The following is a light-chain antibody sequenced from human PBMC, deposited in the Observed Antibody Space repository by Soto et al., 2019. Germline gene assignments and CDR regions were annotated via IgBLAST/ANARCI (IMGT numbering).Light chain of an antibody. J-gene: IGLJ1*01. CDR3: CSYAGSSTLYV. Sequence: QSVLTQPASVSGSPGQSITISCTGTSSDVGSYNLVSWYQQHPGKAPKLMIYEVSKRPSGVSNRFSGSKSGNTASLTISGLQAEDEAAYYCCSYAGSSTLYVFGTGTKLTVL. CDR1: SSDVGSYNL. CDR2: EVS. V-gene: IGLV2-23*02.